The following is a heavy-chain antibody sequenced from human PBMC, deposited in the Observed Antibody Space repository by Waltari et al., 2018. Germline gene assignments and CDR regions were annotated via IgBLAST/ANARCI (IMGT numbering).Heavy chain of an antibody. D-gene: IGHD1-1*01. J-gene: IGHJ3*02. CDR3: AKDRVINVGNAFDI. Sequence: EVQLVESGGGLVQPGRSLRLSCAASGFTFDDYAMHWVRQAPGKGLEWVSGISWNSGSIGYADSVKGRFTISRDNAKNSLYLQMNSLRAEDTALYYCAKDRVINVGNAFDIWGQGTMVTVSS. CDR2: ISWNSGSI. CDR1: GFTFDDYA. V-gene: IGHV3-9*01.